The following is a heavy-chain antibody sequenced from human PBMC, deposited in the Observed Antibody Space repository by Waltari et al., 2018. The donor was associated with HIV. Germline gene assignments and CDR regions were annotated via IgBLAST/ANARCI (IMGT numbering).Heavy chain of an antibody. CDR2: IRSSSSTI. V-gene: IGHV3-48*04. CDR1: GFTFRRYS. D-gene: IGHD2-21*02. Sequence: EVQLVESGGGLVQPGGSLRLSCAASGFTFRRYSMNGVRKAPGKGLEWVSYIRSSSSTIYYADSVKGRFTISRDNAKNSLYLKMNDLRAEDTAVYYCAREGWGGNSAVHMDVWGQGTTVTVSS. J-gene: IGHJ6*02. CDR3: AREGWGGNSAVHMDV.